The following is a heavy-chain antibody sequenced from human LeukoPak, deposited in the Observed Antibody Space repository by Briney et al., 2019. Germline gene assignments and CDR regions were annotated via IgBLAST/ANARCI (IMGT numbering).Heavy chain of an antibody. CDR2: IYTSGSN. Sequence: PSETLSLTCTVSGGSISSYYWSWIRQPAGKGLEWIGRIYTSGSNNYNPSLKSRVTMSVDTSKNQFSLKLSSVTAADTAVYYCAGRAVVVVPAHGWFDPWGQGTLVTVSS. D-gene: IGHD2-2*01. CDR3: AGRAVVVVPAHGWFDP. CDR1: GGSISSYY. V-gene: IGHV4-4*07. J-gene: IGHJ5*02.